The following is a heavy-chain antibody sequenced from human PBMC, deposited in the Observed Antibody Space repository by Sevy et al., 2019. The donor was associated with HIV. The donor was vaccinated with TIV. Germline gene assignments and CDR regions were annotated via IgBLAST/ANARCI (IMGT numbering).Heavy chain of an antibody. CDR2: IYTSGST. CDR3: ARDSTCSGGSCYPRGYYYYMDV. D-gene: IGHD2-15*01. Sequence: SETLSLTCTVSGGSISSYYWSWIRQPAGKGLEWIGRIYTSGSTNYNPSLKSRVTMSVDTSKNQFSLKLSSVTAADTAVYYCARDSTCSGGSCYPRGYYYYMDVWGKGTTVTVSS. J-gene: IGHJ6*03. CDR1: GGSISSYY. V-gene: IGHV4-4*07.